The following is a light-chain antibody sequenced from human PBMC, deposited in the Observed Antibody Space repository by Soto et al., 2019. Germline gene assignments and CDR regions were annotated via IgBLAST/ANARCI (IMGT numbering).Light chain of an antibody. CDR1: SSDVGGYNY. Sequence: QSVLTQPPSASGSPGQSVTISCTGTSSDVGGYNYVSWYQQHPGKAPKLMIYEVTKRPSGVPDRFSGSKSGNTASLTVSGLLAEDEADYYCMSPTTSVTWVFGGGTKVTVL. CDR2: EVT. J-gene: IGLJ3*02. CDR3: MSPTTSVTWV. V-gene: IGLV2-8*01.